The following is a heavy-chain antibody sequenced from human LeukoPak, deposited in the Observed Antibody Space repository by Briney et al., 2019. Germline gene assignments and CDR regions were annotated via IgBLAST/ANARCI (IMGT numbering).Heavy chain of an antibody. D-gene: IGHD3-22*01. CDR3: ARSRGYYYDSSGYYGWFDP. J-gene: IGHJ5*02. CDR2: INHSGST. V-gene: IGHV4-34*01. CDR1: GGSISSYY. Sequence: SETLSLTCTVSGGSISSYYWSWIRQPPGKGLEWIGEINHSGSTNYNPSLKSRVTISVDTSKNQFSLKLSSVTAADTAVYYCARSRGYYYDSSGYYGWFDPWGQGTLVTVSS.